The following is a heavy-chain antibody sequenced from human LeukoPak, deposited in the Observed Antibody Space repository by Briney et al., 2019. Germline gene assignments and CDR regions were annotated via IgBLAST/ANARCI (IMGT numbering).Heavy chain of an antibody. J-gene: IGHJ3*02. CDR1: GYTFTTYG. V-gene: IGHV1-18*01. CDR3: ARKSDGFDI. Sequence: ASVKVSCKASGYTFTTYGITWVRQAPGQGLEWMGWINYSNTKYAQEFQGRATMTTDTSTSTAYMYLRSLRSDDTAIYYCARKSDGFDIWGQGTMVTLSS. CDR2: INYSNT.